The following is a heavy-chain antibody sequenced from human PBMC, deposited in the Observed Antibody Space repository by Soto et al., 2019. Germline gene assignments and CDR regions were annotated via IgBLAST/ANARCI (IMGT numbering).Heavy chain of an antibody. CDR1: GGSISRYY. CDR2: IYYSGST. CDR3: ARRLVRGAKPSYYYYMDV. J-gene: IGHJ6*03. V-gene: IGHV4-59*08. D-gene: IGHD3-10*01. Sequence: SETLSLTCTVSGGSISRYYWSWIRQPPGKGLEWIGYIYYSGSTNYNPSLKSRVTISVDTSKNQFSLKLSSVTAADTAVYYCARRLVRGAKPSYYYYMDVWGKGTTVTVSS.